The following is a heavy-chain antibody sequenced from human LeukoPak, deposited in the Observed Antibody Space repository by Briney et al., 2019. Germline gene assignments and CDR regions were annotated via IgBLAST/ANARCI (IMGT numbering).Heavy chain of an antibody. CDR3: ARPDPPLILEWPAPYFDY. CDR2: ISGSGGST. Sequence: GGSLRLSCAASGFTISSYAMSWVRQAPGTGPEWVSTISGSGGSTYYADSVKGRFTISRDNSKNTLYLLMNSLRAEDTAVYYCARPDPPLILEWPAPYFDYWGQGTLVTVSS. V-gene: IGHV3-23*01. D-gene: IGHD3-3*01. J-gene: IGHJ4*02. CDR1: GFTISSYA.